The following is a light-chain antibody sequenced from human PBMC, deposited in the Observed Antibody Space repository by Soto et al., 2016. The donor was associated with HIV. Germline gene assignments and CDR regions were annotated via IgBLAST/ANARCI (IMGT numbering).Light chain of an antibody. Sequence: DIQMTQSPSSLSASVGDRVTITCRASQSISSYLNWYQQKPGKAPKLLIYAASSLQSGVPSRFSGSGSGTDFTLTISSLQPEDFATYYCQQADSFPLTFGGGTKVYIK. V-gene: IGKV1-39*01. CDR1: QSISSY. CDR2: AAS. J-gene: IGKJ4*01. CDR3: QQADSFPLT.